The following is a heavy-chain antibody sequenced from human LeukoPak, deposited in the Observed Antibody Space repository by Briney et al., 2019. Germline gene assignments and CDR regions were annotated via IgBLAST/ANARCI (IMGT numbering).Heavy chain of an antibody. CDR3: ARETPRRGETRDGYR. CDR1: GFTFDDYA. Sequence: PGGSLRLSCAASGFTFDDYAMHWVRQAPGKGLEWVSGISWNSGRIGYADSVKGRFTISRDNAKNSLYLQMNSLRAEDTAVYYCARETPRRGETRDGYRWGQGTLVTVSS. CDR2: ISWNSGRI. D-gene: IGHD5-24*01. J-gene: IGHJ4*02. V-gene: IGHV3-9*01.